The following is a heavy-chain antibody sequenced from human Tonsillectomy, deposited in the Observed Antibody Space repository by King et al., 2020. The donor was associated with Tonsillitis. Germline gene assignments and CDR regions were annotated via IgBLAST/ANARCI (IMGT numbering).Heavy chain of an antibody. CDR3: ARIKYYDSGDHFDF. J-gene: IGHJ4*02. D-gene: IGHD3-16*01. CDR2: IRGSGSTK. V-gene: IGHV3-48*01. CDR1: GFTFSTYT. Sequence: VQLVESGGGLVQPGGSVKLSCVASGFTFSTYTMNWVRQPPGKGLEWISDIRGSGSTKYYADSVKGRFTISRDNATNLVFLQMNGLRADDTAVYYCARIKYYDSGDHFDFWGQGTLVTVSS.